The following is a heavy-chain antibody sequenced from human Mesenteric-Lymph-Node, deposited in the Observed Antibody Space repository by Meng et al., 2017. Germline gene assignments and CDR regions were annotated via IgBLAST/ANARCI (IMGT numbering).Heavy chain of an antibody. CDR1: GGSIRSGDYY. V-gene: IGHV4-30-4*01. CDR3: ARAHTVISNLDY. CDR2: IYYAGST. J-gene: IGHJ4*02. D-gene: IGHD2-21*01. Sequence: QVQLQESGPGLVKPSQTLSLSCTVSGGSIRSGDYYWSWIRQPPGKGLEWIGYIYYAGSTYYNPSLKSRVTMSVDTSKKQFSLSLRSVTVADTAVYYCARAHTVISNLDYWGQGTLVTVSS.